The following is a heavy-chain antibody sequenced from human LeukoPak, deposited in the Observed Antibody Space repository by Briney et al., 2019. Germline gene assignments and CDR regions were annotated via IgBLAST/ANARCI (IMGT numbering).Heavy chain of an antibody. CDR1: GFTFDDYA. J-gene: IGHJ4*02. D-gene: IGHD2-21*02. V-gene: IGHV3-43*02. Sequence: PGGSLRLSCAASGFTFDDYAMHWVRQAPGKGLEWVSLISGDGGSTYYADSVKGRFTISRDNSKNTLYLQMNSLRAEDTAVYYCAKSLCGGDCYSSGYFDYWGQGTLVTVSS. CDR3: AKSLCGGDCYSSGYFDY. CDR2: ISGDGGST.